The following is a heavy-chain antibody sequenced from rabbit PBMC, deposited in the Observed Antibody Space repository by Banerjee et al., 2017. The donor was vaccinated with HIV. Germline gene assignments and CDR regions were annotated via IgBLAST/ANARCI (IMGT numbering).Heavy chain of an antibody. D-gene: IGHD2-1*01. V-gene: IGHV1S45*01. Sequence: QEQLVESGGGLVQPGGSLTLSCKASGFDFSSYGVSWVRQAPGKGLEWIACIYVGSGGSTYYASWAKGRFTISKTSSTTVTLQMTSLTAADTATYFCARGGYVDYIGDDYITFLGYFDLWGQGTLVTVS. CDR1: GFDFSSYG. J-gene: IGHJ4*01. CDR3: ARGGYVDYIGDDYITFLGYFDL. CDR2: IYVGSGGST.